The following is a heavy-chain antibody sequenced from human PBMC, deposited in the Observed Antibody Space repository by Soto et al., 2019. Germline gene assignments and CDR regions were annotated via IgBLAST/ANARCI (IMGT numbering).Heavy chain of an antibody. V-gene: IGHV4-4*02. CDR2: IYHSGST. J-gene: IGHJ6*02. Sequence: SETLSLTCAVSGGSISSSNWWSWVRQPPGKGLEWIGEIYHSGSTNYNPSLKSRVTISVDKSKNQFSLKLSSVTAADTAVYYCARDGLRFLEWSLNYGMDVWGQGTTVTVSS. D-gene: IGHD3-3*01. CDR3: ARDGLRFLEWSLNYGMDV. CDR1: GGSISSSNW.